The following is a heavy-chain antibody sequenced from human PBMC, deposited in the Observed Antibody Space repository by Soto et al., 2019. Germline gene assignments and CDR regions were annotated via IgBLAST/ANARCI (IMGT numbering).Heavy chain of an antibody. Sequence: GESLKISCKGSGYSFTSYWIGWVRQMPGKGLEWMGIIYPGDSDTRYSPSFQGQVTISADKSISTAYLQWSSLKASDTAMYHCARQSGYGDYYYYMDVWGKGTTVTVSS. CDR3: ARQSGYGDYYYYMDV. D-gene: IGHD5-12*01. CDR1: GYSFTSYW. V-gene: IGHV5-51*01. CDR2: IYPGDSDT. J-gene: IGHJ6*03.